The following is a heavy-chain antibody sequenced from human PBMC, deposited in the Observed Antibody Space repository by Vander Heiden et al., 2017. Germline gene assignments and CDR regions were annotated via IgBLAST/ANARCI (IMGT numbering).Heavy chain of an antibody. Sequence: EMQLVESGGGLVQPGGSLRLSCVASGFTLSNYWVHWVRQAPGRGLEWVSRINWDGSYIADADSVKGRFTISRDSARNTVYLEMSGLKGEDTAVYFCLRDFRASDLWGQGTLVTVSS. CDR2: INWDGSYI. CDR1: GFTLSNYW. CDR3: LRDFRASDL. V-gene: IGHV3-74*01. J-gene: IGHJ5*02.